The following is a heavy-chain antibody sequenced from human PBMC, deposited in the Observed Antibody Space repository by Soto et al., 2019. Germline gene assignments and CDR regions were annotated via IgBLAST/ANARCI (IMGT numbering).Heavy chain of an antibody. CDR2: IYYSGST. Sequence: QVQLQESGPGLVKPSETLSLTCTVSGGSISSYYWSWIRQPPGKGLEWIGYIYYSGSTNYNPSLKSRVTISVDTSKNQFSLKLSSVTAADTAVYYCARGPYYYDSSGYYIHWGQGTLVTVSS. CDR3: ARGPYYYDSSGYYIH. V-gene: IGHV4-59*01. CDR1: GGSISSYY. J-gene: IGHJ4*02. D-gene: IGHD3-22*01.